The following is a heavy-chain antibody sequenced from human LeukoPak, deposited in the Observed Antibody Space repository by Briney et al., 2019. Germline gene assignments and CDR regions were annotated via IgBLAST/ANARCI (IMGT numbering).Heavy chain of an antibody. CDR2: INHSGST. J-gene: IGHJ4*02. CDR1: GGSFSGYY. D-gene: IGHD2-15*01. V-gene: IGHV4-34*01. CDR3: ARLVVVAVLDY. Sequence: SETLSLTCAVYGGSFSGYYWSWIRQPPGKGLEWIGEINHSGSTNYNPSLKSRATISVDTSKNQFSLKLSSVTAADTAVYYCARLVVVAVLDYWGQGTLVTVSS.